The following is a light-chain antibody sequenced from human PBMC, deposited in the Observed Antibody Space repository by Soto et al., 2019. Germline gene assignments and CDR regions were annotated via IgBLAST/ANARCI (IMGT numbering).Light chain of an antibody. CDR1: KSVSSN. J-gene: IGKJ3*01. CDR3: QQYNNWPPFT. CDR2: GAS. V-gene: IGKV3-15*01. Sequence: ETVMTQSPATLSVSPGERATLSCRASKSVSSNLAWYQQQPGQAPRLLIYGASTRATGIPARFSGSGSGTEFTLTISSLQSEDFAVYYCQQYNNWPPFTFGPGTKVDI.